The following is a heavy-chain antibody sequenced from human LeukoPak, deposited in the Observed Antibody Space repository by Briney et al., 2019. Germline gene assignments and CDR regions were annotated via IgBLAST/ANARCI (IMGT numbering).Heavy chain of an antibody. Sequence: PGGSLRLSCAASGFTLSSYDMHWVRQVTGKGLEWVSAIGVAGDTYYPGSVKGRFIITRENAKNSLYLRMNSLRVEDTAVYYCARDRHGMAVWGQGTTVVVSS. V-gene: IGHV3-13*01. CDR3: ARDRHGMAV. J-gene: IGHJ6*02. CDR2: IGVAGDT. CDR1: GFTLSSYD.